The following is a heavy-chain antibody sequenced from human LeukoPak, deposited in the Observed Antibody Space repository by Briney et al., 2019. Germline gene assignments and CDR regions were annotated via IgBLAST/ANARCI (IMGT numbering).Heavy chain of an antibody. Sequence: GSLRLSCTASGFTFGDYAMSWFRQAPGKGLEWIGEINHSGSTNYNPSLKSRVTISVDTSKNQFSLKLSSVTAADTAVYYCARGEYNWNTYYYYYYGMDVWGQGTTVTVSS. J-gene: IGHJ6*02. CDR3: ARGEYNWNTYYYYYYGMDV. D-gene: IGHD1-20*01. V-gene: IGHV4-34*01. CDR2: INHSGST. CDR1: GFTFGDYA.